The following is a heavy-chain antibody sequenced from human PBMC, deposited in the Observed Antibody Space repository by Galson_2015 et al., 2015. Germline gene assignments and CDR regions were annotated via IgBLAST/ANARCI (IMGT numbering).Heavy chain of an antibody. D-gene: IGHD3-3*01. CDR3: ARALGVPPSIHDPFEI. CDR2: ISSSTSYI. J-gene: IGHJ3*02. CDR1: GFTFSSYS. V-gene: IGHV3-21*01. Sequence: SLRLSCAASGFTFSSYSMNWVRQAPGKGLEWVSSISSSTSYIYYADSVKGRVTISRDNAENSLYLQMDSLRAVDTAVYYCARALGVPPSIHDPFEICGQGTKLTAAS.